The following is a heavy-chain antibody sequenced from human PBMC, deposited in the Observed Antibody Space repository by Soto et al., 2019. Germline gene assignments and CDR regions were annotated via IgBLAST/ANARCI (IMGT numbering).Heavy chain of an antibody. D-gene: IGHD2-15*01. J-gene: IGHJ6*02. CDR3: ARGSGYCSGGSCYSMSSHYYYYGMDV. V-gene: IGHV1-69*13. CDR2: IIPIFGTA. Sequence: SVKVSCKASGGTFSSYAISWVRQAPGQGLEWMGGIIPIFGTANYAQKFQGRVTITADESTSTVYMELSSLRSEDTAVYYCARGSGYCSGGSCYSMSSHYYYYGMDVWGQGTTVTVSS. CDR1: GGTFSSYA.